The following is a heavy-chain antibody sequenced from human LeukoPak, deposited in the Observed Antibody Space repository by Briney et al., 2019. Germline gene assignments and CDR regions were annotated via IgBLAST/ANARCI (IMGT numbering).Heavy chain of an antibody. CDR2: INPNSGGT. D-gene: IGHD3-9*01. J-gene: IGHJ4*02. CDR3: ARSPHILTGENFDF. Sequence: ASVKVSCKASGYTFTGYYMHWVRQAPGQGLEWMGWINPNSGGTKYAQKFQYRVTMTRDTSISTAYMELSRLRSDDTAVFYCARSPHILTGENFDFWGQGTLVTVSS. CDR1: GYTFTGYY. V-gene: IGHV1-2*02.